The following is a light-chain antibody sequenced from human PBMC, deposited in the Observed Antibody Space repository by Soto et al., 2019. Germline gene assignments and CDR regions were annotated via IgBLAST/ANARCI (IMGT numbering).Light chain of an antibody. CDR3: GTWDSSLSAEV. CDR2: DNN. J-gene: IGLJ2*01. Sequence: QSVLTQPPSVSAAPGQKVTISCSGSSSNIGNKYVSWYQQLPGTAPKLLIYDNNKRPSGIPDRFSGSKSGTSATLGITGLQTGDEAEYYCGTWDSSLSAEVFGGGTKLTVL. CDR1: SSNIGNKY. V-gene: IGLV1-51*01.